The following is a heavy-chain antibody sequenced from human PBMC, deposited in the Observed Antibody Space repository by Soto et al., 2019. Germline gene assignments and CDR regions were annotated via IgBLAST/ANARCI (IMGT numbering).Heavy chain of an antibody. J-gene: IGHJ4*02. D-gene: IGHD3-10*01. V-gene: IGHV3-64D*08. CDR2: ISSNGGST. CDR3: VKKGSGSYHTPYFDY. CDR1: GFTFSSYA. Sequence: GGSLRLSCSASGFTFSSYAMHWVRQAPGKGLEYVSAISSNGGSTYYADSVKGRFTISRDNSKNTLYLQMSSLRAEDTAVYYCVKKGSGSYHTPYFDYWGQGTLVTVSS.